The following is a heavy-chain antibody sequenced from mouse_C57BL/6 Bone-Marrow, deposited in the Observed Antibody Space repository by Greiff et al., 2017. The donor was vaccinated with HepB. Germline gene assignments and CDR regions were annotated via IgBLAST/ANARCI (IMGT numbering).Heavy chain of an antibody. CDR1: GYTFTDYY. D-gene: IGHD1-1*01. Sequence: QVQLQQSGAELVRPGASVKLSCKASGYTFTDYYINWVKQRPGQGLEWIARIYPGSGNTYYNEKFKGKATLTAEKSSSTAYMQLSSLTSEDSAVYFCAVDGSSPYWGQGTTLTVSS. J-gene: IGHJ2*01. CDR2: IYPGSGNT. V-gene: IGHV1-76*01. CDR3: AVDGSSPY.